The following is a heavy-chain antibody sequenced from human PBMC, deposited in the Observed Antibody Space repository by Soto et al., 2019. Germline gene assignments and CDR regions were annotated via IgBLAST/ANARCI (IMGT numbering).Heavy chain of an antibody. V-gene: IGHV1-69*12. D-gene: IGHD4-17*01. Sequence: QVQLVQSGAEVKKPGSSVKVSCKASGGTFSSYAISWVRQAPGQGLEWMGGIIPIFGTANYAQKFQGRVTITADESTSTAYMELSSLRSEDTAVYYCARDYGGKGTHYYYGMDVWGQGTTVTVSS. CDR1: GGTFSSYA. CDR2: IIPIFGTA. CDR3: ARDYGGKGTHYYYGMDV. J-gene: IGHJ6*02.